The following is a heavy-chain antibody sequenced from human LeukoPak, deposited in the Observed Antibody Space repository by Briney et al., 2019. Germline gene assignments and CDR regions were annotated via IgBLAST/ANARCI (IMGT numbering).Heavy chain of an antibody. V-gene: IGHV3-7*04. J-gene: IGHJ6*02. CDR1: GFTFSSYW. CDR2: IKQDRSEK. CDR3: AREERIVATIFVYYYYGMDV. D-gene: IGHD5-12*01. Sequence: GGSLRLSCAASGFTFSSYWMSWVRQAPGEGLEWVAKIKQDRSEKYYVDSVKGRFTISRDNAKNSLYLQMNSLRAEDTAVYYCAREERIVATIFVYYYYGMDVWGQGTTVTVSS.